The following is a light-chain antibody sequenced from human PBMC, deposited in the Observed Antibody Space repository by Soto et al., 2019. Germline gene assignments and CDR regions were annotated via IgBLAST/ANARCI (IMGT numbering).Light chain of an antibody. CDR1: SSDVGGYNY. CDR3: SSYTRSSTLGVV. Sequence: QSALTQPASVSGSPGQSITISCTGTSSDVGGYNYVSWNQQHPGIAPKLMIYDVSNRRSGVSNRVSGSKSGNTASLTISGLQAEDEADYYCSSYTRSSTLGVVFGGGTKLTVL. J-gene: IGLJ2*01. V-gene: IGLV2-14*01. CDR2: DVS.